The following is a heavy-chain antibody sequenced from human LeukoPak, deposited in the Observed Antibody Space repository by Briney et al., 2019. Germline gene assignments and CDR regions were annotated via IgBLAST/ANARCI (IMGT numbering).Heavy chain of an antibody. Sequence: GGSLRLSCAASGFTFDDYAMHWVRQAQARGLEWVSLISWDGGSTYYADSVEGRFTISRDNSKNSLYLQMNSLRAEDTALYYCAKVHLRFLEWLYLDYWGQGTLVTVSS. J-gene: IGHJ4*02. V-gene: IGHV3-43D*03. CDR3: AKVHLRFLEWLYLDY. D-gene: IGHD3-3*01. CDR1: GFTFDDYA. CDR2: ISWDGGST.